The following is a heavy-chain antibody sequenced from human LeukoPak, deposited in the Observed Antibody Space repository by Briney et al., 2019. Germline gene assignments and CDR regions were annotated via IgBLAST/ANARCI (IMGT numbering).Heavy chain of an antibody. CDR1: GGSISSGSYY. CDR2: IYTSGST. V-gene: IGHV4-61*02. CDR3: ARVIASYSYYMDV. Sequence: SETLSLTCTVSGGSISSGSYYWSWIRQPAGKGLEWIGRIYTSGSTNYNPSLKSRVTISVDTSKNQFSLKLSSVTAADTAVYYCARVIASYSYYMDVWGKGTTVTVSS. D-gene: IGHD2-21*01. J-gene: IGHJ6*03.